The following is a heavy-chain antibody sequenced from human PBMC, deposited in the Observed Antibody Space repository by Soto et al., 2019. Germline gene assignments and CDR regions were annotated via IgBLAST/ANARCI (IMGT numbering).Heavy chain of an antibody. CDR3: ARDYSSGWCLDY. V-gene: IGHV3-30-3*01. J-gene: IGHJ4*02. Sequence: QVQLVESGGGVVQPGNSLRLSCAGSGFPFSAEAMHWVRQAPGKGLEWVAAISYDGNNKNHADSVKGRFTVSRDNSKNTLYLQIYSLRAEDMAVYYCARDYSSGWCLDYWGQGSLVTVSS. CDR1: GFPFSAEA. CDR2: ISYDGNNK. D-gene: IGHD6-13*01.